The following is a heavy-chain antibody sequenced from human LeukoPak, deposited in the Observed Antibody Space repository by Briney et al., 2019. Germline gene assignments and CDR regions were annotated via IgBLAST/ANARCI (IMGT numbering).Heavy chain of an antibody. CDR2: IKKDGSDK. D-gene: IGHD6-19*01. Sequence: GGSLRLSCAASGFTFSNSWMNWVRQAPGKGLEWVANIKKDGSDKYYVDSVKGRFTISRDNAKNSLNLQMSSLRAEDTAVYYCAGGTGWLIDYWGQGSLVTGSS. J-gene: IGHJ4*02. CDR1: GFTFSNSW. CDR3: AGGTGWLIDY. V-gene: IGHV3-7*05.